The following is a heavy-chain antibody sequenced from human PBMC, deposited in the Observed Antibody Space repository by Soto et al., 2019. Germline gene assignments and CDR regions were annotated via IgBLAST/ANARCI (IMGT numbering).Heavy chain of an antibody. J-gene: IGHJ3*02. CDR2: IYYSGST. Sequence: QVQLQESGPGLVKPSETLSLTCTVSGGSISSYYWSWIRQPPGKGLEWIGYIYYSGSTNYNPSLKSRVPITVDTSKNHFSLKLSSVTAADTTVYYCARDMGTDDAFDIWGQGTMVTVSS. CDR1: GGSISSYY. V-gene: IGHV4-59*01. CDR3: ARDMGTDDAFDI.